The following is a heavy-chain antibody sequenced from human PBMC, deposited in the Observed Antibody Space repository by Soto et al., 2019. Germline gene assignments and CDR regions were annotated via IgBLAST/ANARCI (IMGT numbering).Heavy chain of an antibody. CDR2: ISSGGGTI. V-gene: IGHV3-11*01. J-gene: IGHJ4*02. CDR3: ARGTPTPGIDS. Sequence: GGSLRLSCAASGFTFSDYYMSWIRQAPGKGLEWVSYISSGGGTIYYADSVKGRFTISRDNAKSSLYLQMDSLRAEDTAVYYCARGTPTPGIDSWGQGTLVTVSS. D-gene: IGHD1-26*01. CDR1: GFTFSDYY.